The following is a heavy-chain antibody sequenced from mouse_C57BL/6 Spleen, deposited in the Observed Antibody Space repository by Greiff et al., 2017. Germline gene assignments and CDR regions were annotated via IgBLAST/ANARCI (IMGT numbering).Heavy chain of an antibody. V-gene: IGHV1-18*01. J-gene: IGHJ3*01. Sequence: VQLQQSGAELVKPGASVKIPCKASGYTFTDYNMDWVKQSPGKSLEWIGEINPNNGGTNYNQKFKGKATLTVDKSSSTAYMELRSLTSEDTAVYYCARAGLHAFAYWGQGTLVTVSA. CDR1: GYTFTDYN. CDR3: ARAGLHAFAY. CDR2: INPNNGGT.